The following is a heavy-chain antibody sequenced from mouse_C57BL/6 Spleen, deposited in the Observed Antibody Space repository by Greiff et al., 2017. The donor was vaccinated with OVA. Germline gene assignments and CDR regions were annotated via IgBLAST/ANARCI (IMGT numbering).Heavy chain of an antibody. D-gene: IGHD1-1*01. J-gene: IGHJ4*01. CDR3: TRSDYGSSDYYAMDY. Sequence: QVQLQQSGAELVRPGASVTLSCKASGYTFTDYEMHWVKQTPVHGLEWIGAIDPETGGTAYNQKFNGKAILTADKSSSTAYMELRSLTSEDSAVYYCTRSDYGSSDYYAMDYWGQGTSVTVSS. CDR2: IDPETGGT. CDR1: GYTFTDYE. V-gene: IGHV1-15*01.